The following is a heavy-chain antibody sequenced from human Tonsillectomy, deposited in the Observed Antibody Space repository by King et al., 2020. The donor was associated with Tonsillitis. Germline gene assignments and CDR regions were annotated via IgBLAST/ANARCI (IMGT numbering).Heavy chain of an antibody. Sequence: VQLVESGTEVKKPGESLTISCQGSGYRFASYWIGWVRQMPGKGLEWMGIIQPGDSDTRYSPSFEGQVIFSVDKSINTAYLQWISLQASGTAIYYCAAAKWGSYFDYWGQGTPVTVSS. D-gene: IGHD7-27*01. CDR1: GYRFASYW. J-gene: IGHJ4*02. CDR3: AAAKWGSYFDY. CDR2: IQPGDSDT. V-gene: IGHV5-51*01.